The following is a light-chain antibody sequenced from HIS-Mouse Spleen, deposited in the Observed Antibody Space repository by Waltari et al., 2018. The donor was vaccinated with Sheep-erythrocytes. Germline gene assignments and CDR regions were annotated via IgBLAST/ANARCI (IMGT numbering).Light chain of an antibody. J-gene: IGLJ2*01. Sequence: SYVLTQPPSVSVAPGKTARIPCGGNNIVSKSVHWYQQKPVQAPVLVVYDDSDRPSGIPERFSGSNSGNTATLTISRVEAGDEADYYCQVWDSSSDHVVFGGGTKLTVL. V-gene: IGLV3-21*03. CDR2: DDS. CDR1: NIVSKS. CDR3: QVWDSSSDHVV.